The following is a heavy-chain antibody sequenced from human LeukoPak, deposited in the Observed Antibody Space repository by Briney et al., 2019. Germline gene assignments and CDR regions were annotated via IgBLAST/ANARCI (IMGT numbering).Heavy chain of an antibody. Sequence: GSSVKVSCKASGGTFSSYAISWVRQAPGQGLEWMGGIIPIFGTANYAQKFQGRVTITADKSTSTDYMELSSLRSENTAVYYCARGNYDILTGYGFDYWGQGTLVTVSS. CDR1: GGTFSSYA. V-gene: IGHV1-69*06. J-gene: IGHJ4*02. CDR3: ARGNYDILTGYGFDY. D-gene: IGHD3-9*01. CDR2: IIPIFGTA.